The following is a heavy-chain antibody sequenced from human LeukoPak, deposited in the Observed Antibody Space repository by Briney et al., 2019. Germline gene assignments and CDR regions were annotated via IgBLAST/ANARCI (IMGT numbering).Heavy chain of an antibody. D-gene: IGHD2-2*01. CDR3: ARGFCGSTSCYQGPSDF. J-gene: IGHJ4*02. Sequence: GGSLRLSCAASGFTFSSAWMTWVRQAPGKGLEWVGHIKNKTNGGTTDYAAPVKGRFIISRDDSKNTLYLQMNSLRTEDTAAYYCARGFCGSTSCYQGPSDFWGQGTLVTVSS. CDR2: IKNKTNGGTT. CDR1: GFTFSSAW. V-gene: IGHV3-15*01.